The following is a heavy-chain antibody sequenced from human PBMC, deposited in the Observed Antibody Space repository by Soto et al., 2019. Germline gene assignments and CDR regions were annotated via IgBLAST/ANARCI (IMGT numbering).Heavy chain of an antibody. V-gene: IGHV4-39*01. CDR3: ARHSYYYDSSGPNPGAFDI. D-gene: IGHD3-22*01. Sequence: PSETLSLTCTVSGGSISSSSYYWGWIRQPPGKGLEWIGSIYYSGSTYYSPSLKSRVTISVDTSKNQFSLKLSSVTAADTAVYYCARHSYYYDSSGPNPGAFDIWGQGTMVTVSS. CDR1: GGSISSSSYY. J-gene: IGHJ3*02. CDR2: IYYSGST.